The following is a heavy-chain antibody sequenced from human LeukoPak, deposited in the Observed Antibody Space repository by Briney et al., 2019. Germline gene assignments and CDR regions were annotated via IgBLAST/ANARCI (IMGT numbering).Heavy chain of an antibody. CDR3: AKSRITMIVVVMPTYLDY. CDR1: GFTFSSYA. V-gene: IGHV3-23*01. D-gene: IGHD3-22*01. Sequence: GGSLRLSCAASGFTFSSYAMSWVRQAPGKGLEWVSAISGSGGSTYYADSVKGRFTISRDNSKNTLYLQMNSLGAEDTAVYYCAKSRITMIVVVMPTYLDYWGQGTLVTVSS. CDR2: ISGSGGST. J-gene: IGHJ4*02.